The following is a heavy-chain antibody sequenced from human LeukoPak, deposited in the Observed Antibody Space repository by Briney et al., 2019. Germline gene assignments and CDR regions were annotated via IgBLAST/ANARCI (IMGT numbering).Heavy chain of an antibody. V-gene: IGHV3-7*01. Sequence: GGSLRLSCAASGFTFSGYWMSWVRQAPGKGLEWVTNIKQDESEAYYADSVKGRFTISRDNSKNTLYLQMNSLRAEDTAVYYCARSSRLTFDYWGQGTLVTVSS. CDR1: GFTFSGYW. J-gene: IGHJ4*02. CDR2: IKQDESEA. CDR3: ARSSRLTFDY. D-gene: IGHD6-6*01.